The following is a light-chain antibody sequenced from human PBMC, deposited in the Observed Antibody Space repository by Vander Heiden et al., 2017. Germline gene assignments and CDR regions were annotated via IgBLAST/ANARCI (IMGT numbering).Light chain of an antibody. J-gene: IGKJ2*01. CDR1: QGIGDD. Sequence: AIQMTQSPSSLSASVGDRVTITCRASQGIGDDLGWYQQKPGKAPKLLIYAASSLQSGVPSRFSGSGFGTDFSLTISSLQPEDFATYYCLQDDSSPYTFGQGTKLEMK. CDR3: LQDDSSPYT. CDR2: AAS. V-gene: IGKV1-6*01.